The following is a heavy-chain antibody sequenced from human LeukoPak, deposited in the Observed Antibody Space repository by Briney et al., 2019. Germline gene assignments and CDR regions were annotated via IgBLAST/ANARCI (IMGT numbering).Heavy chain of an antibody. V-gene: IGHV1-18*01. CDR2: ISAYNGNT. CDR1: GYAFTSYG. Sequence: ASVKVSCKASGYAFTSYGISWVRQAPGQGLEWMGWISAYNGNTNYAQKLQGRVTMTTDTSTSTAYMELRSLRCDDTAVYYCARSDSWYSGSYYGYWGQGTLVTVSS. CDR3: ARSDSWYSGSYYGY. D-gene: IGHD1-26*01. J-gene: IGHJ4*02.